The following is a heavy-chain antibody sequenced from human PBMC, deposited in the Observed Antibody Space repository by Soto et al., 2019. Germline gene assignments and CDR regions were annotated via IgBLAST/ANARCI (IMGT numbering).Heavy chain of an antibody. Sequence: QVQLVQSGAEEKKPGASVKVSCKASGYTFTSYVMHWVRQAPGQRLEWMGWINPGNGNTKYSQNFQGRVTFTRDTSASTAYMELSGLRSEDTAVYYCARDYCSGGGCYVDWFDPWGQGTLVTVSS. V-gene: IGHV1-3*05. D-gene: IGHD2-15*01. J-gene: IGHJ5*02. CDR1: GYTFTSYV. CDR2: INPGNGNT. CDR3: ARDYCSGGGCYVDWFDP.